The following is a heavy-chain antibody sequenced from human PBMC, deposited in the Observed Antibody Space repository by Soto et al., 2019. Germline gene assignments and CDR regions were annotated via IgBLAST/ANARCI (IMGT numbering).Heavy chain of an antibody. J-gene: IGHJ6*03. Sequence: PSETLSLTCTVSGGSISSSSYYWGWIRQPPGKGLEWIGSIYYSGSTYYNPSLKSRVTISVDTSKNQFSLKLSSVTAADTAVYYYAVLYSGSDSSSFNYSYYMDVWGKGTTVTVSS. CDR1: GGSISSSSYY. V-gene: IGHV4-39*01. CDR3: AVLYSGSDSSSFNYSYYMDV. D-gene: IGHD5-12*01. CDR2: IYYSGST.